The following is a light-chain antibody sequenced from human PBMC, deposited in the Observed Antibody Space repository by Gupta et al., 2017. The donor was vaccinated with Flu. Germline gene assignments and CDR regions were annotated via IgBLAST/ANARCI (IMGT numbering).Light chain of an antibody. CDR1: QSISSW. CDR2: EAS. CDR3: QQYNSYPLT. Sequence: IQMTQSPSTLSASVGDRVTITCRASQSISSWLAWYQQKPGKAPRLLIYEASSWESGIPARFSGSGSGTEFTLTISSLQPDDFAAYYCQQYNSYPLTFGGGTKVEIK. V-gene: IGKV1-5*03. J-gene: IGKJ4*01.